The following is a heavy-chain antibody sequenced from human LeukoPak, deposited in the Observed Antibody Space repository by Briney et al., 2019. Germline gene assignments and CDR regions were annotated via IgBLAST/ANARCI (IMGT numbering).Heavy chain of an antibody. CDR3: ARSRYFDWPDFDY. J-gene: IGHJ4*02. CDR2: FHPKSDGT. D-gene: IGHD3-9*01. CDR1: GYTFTVYY. Sequence: ASVTVSCKPSGYTFTVYYMHWVRPAPGQGLGWRGWFHPKSDGTNYVQTLQGRVTITTDTSISTAYRELSRLRSDDTAVYYCARSRYFDWPDFDYWGQGTLVTVSS. V-gene: IGHV1-2*02.